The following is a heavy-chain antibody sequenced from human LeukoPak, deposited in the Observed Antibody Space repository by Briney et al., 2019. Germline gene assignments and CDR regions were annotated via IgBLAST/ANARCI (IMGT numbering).Heavy chain of an antibody. Sequence: PSETLSLTCTVSGYSISSGYYWGWIRQPPGKGLEWIGSIYHSGSTYYNPSLKSRVTISVDTSKNQFSLKLSSVTAADTAVYYCARADYPDDAFDIWGQGTMVTVSS. CDR1: GYSISSGYY. D-gene: IGHD4-11*01. CDR3: ARADYPDDAFDI. V-gene: IGHV4-38-2*02. CDR2: IYHSGST. J-gene: IGHJ3*02.